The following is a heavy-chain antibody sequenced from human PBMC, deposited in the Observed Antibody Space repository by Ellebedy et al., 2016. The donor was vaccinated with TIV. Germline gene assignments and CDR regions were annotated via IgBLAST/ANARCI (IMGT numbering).Heavy chain of an antibody. J-gene: IGHJ6*02. Sequence: GESLKISCAASGFTFTNYHMHWVRQAPGKGLEWVALIWSDGSLEYYADSVRGRFTLSIDSSENTVYLHMNSLRADDTAVYYCAREVGGGQGDMDVWGQGTTVTVSS. D-gene: IGHD1-26*01. CDR3: AREVGGGQGDMDV. CDR2: IWSDGSLE. V-gene: IGHV3-33*01. CDR1: GFTFTNYH.